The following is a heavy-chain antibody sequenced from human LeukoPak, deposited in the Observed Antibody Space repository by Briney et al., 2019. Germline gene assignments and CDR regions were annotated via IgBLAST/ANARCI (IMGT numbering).Heavy chain of an antibody. V-gene: IGHV4-59*01. CDR2: VYYSGST. Sequence: PGGSLRLSCAASGFTFSSYGMSWVRQAPGKGLEWIGYVYYSGSTNYNPSLQSRVTISVDTSKNQFSLELSSVTAADTAVYYCASGRRDGYNHFDYWGQGTLVTVSS. J-gene: IGHJ4*02. CDR3: ASGRRDGYNHFDY. D-gene: IGHD5-24*01. CDR1: GFTFSSYG.